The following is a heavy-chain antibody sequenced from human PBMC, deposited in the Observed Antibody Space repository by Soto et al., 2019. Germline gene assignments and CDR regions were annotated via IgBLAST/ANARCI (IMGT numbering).Heavy chain of an antibody. CDR3: ARPDYYDSSGYRSHV. V-gene: IGHV5-10-1*01. Sequence: GASLKISCKGSGYSFTSYWISWVRQMPGKGLEWMGRIDPSDSYTNYSPSFQGHVTISADKSISTAYLQWSSLKASDTAMYYCARPDYYDSSGYRSHVWGQGTTVTVSS. J-gene: IGHJ6*02. D-gene: IGHD3-22*01. CDR1: GYSFTSYW. CDR2: IDPSDSYT.